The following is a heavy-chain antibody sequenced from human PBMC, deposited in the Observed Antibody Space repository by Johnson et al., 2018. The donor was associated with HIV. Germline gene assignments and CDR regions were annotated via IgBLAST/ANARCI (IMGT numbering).Heavy chain of an antibody. Sequence: EMQLVESGGGLVQPGGSLRLSCVASGFTFSSYWMHWVRQAPGKGLVWVSRINSDGSSTTYADSVKGRFTISRDNAKNTLFLQMNSLRAEDTAVYYCARGSRYTYDNDDAYLLHAFDFWGQGTMVTVSS. CDR1: GFTFSSYW. CDR2: INSDGSST. J-gene: IGHJ3*01. CDR3: ARGSRYTYDNDDAYLLHAFDF. D-gene: IGHD3-22*01. V-gene: IGHV3-74*02.